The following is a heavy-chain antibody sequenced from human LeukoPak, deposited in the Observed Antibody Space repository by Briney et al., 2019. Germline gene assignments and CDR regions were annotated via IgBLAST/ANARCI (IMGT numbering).Heavy chain of an antibody. D-gene: IGHD3-10*01. Sequence: ASVKVSCKASGYTFSAAGISWLRQAPGQGLEWMGWISTYNGNTRYAQKFQGRVTMTTDTSTSTAYMELRSLRSDDTAVYYCARALGSWIYVFEYWGQGTLVTVSS. V-gene: IGHV1-18*01. CDR1: GYTFSAAG. CDR3: ARALGSWIYVFEY. J-gene: IGHJ4*02. CDR2: ISTYNGNT.